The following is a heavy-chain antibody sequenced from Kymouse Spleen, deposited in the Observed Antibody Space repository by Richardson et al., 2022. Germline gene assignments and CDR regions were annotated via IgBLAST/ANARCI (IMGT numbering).Heavy chain of an antibody. D-gene: IGHD4-17*01. CDR2: IWYDGSNK. CDR1: GFTFSSYG. CDR3: ARARTTVTTWNYYYYGMDV. J-gene: IGHJ6*02. Sequence: QVQLVESGGGVVQPGRSLRLSCAASGFTFSSYGMHWVRQAPGKGLEWVAVIWYDGSNKYYADSVKGRFTISRDNSKNTLYLQMNSLRAEDTAVYYCARARTTVTTWNYYYYGMDVWGQGTTVTVSS. V-gene: IGHV3-33*01.